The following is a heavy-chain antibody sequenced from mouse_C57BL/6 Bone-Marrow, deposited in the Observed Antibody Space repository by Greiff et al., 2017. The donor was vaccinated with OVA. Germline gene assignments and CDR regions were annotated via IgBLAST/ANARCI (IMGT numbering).Heavy chain of an antibody. J-gene: IGHJ2*01. Sequence: VQLQQSGAELVKPGASVKISCKASGYAFSSYWMNWVKQRPGKGLEWIGQIYPGDGDTNYNGKFKGKATLTADKSSSTAYMQLSSLTSEDSAVYFCARSALSNYFDYWGQGTTLTVSS. CDR3: ARSALSNYFDY. D-gene: IGHD1-2*01. CDR1: GYAFSSYW. V-gene: IGHV1-80*01. CDR2: IYPGDGDT.